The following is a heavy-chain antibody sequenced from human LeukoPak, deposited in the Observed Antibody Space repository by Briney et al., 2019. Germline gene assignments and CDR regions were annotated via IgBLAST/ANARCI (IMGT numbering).Heavy chain of an antibody. D-gene: IGHD3-22*01. J-gene: IGHJ4*02. CDR3: ARDSDGSGYYYSTSFDY. Sequence: GGSLRLSCAASGFTFSSYGMHRVRQAPGKGLEWVAVIWYDGSNEYYADSVKGRFTISRDNSKNTLYLQMNSLRAEDTAVYYCARDSDGSGYYYSTSFDYWGQGTLVTVSS. V-gene: IGHV3-33*01. CDR1: GFTFSSYG. CDR2: IWYDGSNE.